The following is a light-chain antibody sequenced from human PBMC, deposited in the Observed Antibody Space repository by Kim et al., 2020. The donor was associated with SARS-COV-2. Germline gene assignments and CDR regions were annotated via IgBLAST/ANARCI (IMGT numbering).Light chain of an antibody. CDR3: QQYSSRSWT. Sequence: DIQMTQSPSTLSASLGDRVTITCRASQSVSSWLAWYQQKPGKAPKLLIYDASSLESGVPSRFSGSGSGTEFTLTISSLQPHDSATYYCQQYSSRSWTFGQGTRVEIK. V-gene: IGKV1-5*01. CDR1: QSVSSW. CDR2: DAS. J-gene: IGKJ1*01.